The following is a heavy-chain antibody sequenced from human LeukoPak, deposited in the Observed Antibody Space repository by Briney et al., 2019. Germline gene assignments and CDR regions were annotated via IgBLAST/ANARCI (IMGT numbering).Heavy chain of an antibody. J-gene: IGHJ4*02. CDR2: IWYDGSNK. CDR3: AGASGDGRGFDY. D-gene: IGHD3-10*01. V-gene: IGHV3-33*01. CDR1: GFTFSSYG. Sequence: GGSLRLSCAASGFTFSSYGMHWVRQAPGKGLEWVAVIWYDGSNKYYADSVKGRFTISRDNSKNTLYLQMNSLRAEDTAVYYCAGASGDGRGFDYWGQGTLVTVSS.